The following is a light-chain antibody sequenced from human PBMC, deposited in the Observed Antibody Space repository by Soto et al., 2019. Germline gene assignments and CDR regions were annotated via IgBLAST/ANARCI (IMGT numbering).Light chain of an antibody. Sequence: SYELSQPPSVSEAPGKTATITCGGSNIVSKSVHWYQQRPGQAPVLVIFYDRERPSGIPGRFSGSNSGDTATLTISGVEAGDEADYYCQVWDSNNDLEGVFGGGTKLTVL. CDR2: YDR. J-gene: IGLJ3*02. CDR1: NIVSKS. CDR3: QVWDSNNDLEGV. V-gene: IGLV3-21*04.